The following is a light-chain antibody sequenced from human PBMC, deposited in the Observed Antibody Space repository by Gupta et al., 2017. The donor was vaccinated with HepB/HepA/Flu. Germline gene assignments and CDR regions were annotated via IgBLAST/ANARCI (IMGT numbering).Light chain of an antibody. CDR1: QSVSTY. CDR2: AAS. CDR3: QQRYNWPLT. Sequence: VLTQSPAALSLSPGERATLTCRASQSVSTYLAWYQQKAGKAPRLLIYAASNWATGIPARFSGSGSGTDFTLTISSLEPEDFAVYYCQQRYNWPLTFGDGTKLDIK. V-gene: IGKV3-11*01. J-gene: IGKJ3*01.